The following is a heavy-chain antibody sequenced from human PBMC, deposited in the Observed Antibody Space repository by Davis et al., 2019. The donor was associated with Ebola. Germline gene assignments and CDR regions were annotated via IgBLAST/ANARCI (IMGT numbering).Heavy chain of an antibody. CDR2: VIPMFGTS. CDR3: ARGRPWLRVATPVRFDS. D-gene: IGHD5-12*01. V-gene: IGHV1-69*13. CDR1: RGTFGSYA. J-gene: IGHJ4*02. Sequence: AASVKVSCKASRGTFGSYAISWVRQAPGQGLEWMGGVIPMFGTSKYAQKFQDRVTITADESTNTAYMELSSLSSDDTAVYYCARGRPWLRVATPVRFDSWGLGTLVIVSS.